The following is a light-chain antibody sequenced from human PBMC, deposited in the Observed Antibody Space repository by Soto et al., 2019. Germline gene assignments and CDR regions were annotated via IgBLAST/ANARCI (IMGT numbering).Light chain of an antibody. J-gene: IGKJ1*01. V-gene: IGKV3-15*01. Sequence: EVVMTQSPALLSVSPGETVTLSCRASQGVSHNLAWYQQKPGQAPRLLIYETSTRATGIPARFSGSGSGTEFALTISSLQSEDFAVHYCQQYYNWPPWTFGQGTKVEIK. CDR3: QQYYNWPPWT. CDR1: QGVSHN. CDR2: ETS.